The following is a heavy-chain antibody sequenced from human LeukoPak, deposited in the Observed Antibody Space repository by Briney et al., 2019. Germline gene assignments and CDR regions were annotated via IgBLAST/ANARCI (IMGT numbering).Heavy chain of an antibody. CDR3: ARQLSPIPEDKYFQH. D-gene: IGHD2-2*02. CDR1: GYTCTSYA. J-gene: IGHJ1*01. CDR2: INTNTGNP. V-gene: IGHV7-4-1*02. Sequence: ASVKVSCKASGYTCTSYAMNWVRQAPGQGLEWMGWINTNTGNPTYAQGFTGRFVFSLDTSVSTAYLQISSLKAEDTAVYYCARQLSPIPEDKYFQHWGQGTLVTVSS.